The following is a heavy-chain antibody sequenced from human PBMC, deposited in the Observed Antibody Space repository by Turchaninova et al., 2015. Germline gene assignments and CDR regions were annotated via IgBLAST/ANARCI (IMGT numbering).Heavy chain of an antibody. J-gene: IGHJ1*01. CDR3: TTDKPLTGGSTIQF. CDR1: GVIFSNLW. Sequence: GGGFVKPGGSLRLSCGTSGVIFSNLWMTWIRQSPEKGLEYIGRIKSKVHGETVDYAAPVKGRFSISRDDSKDTVYLQMDSLKIEDTAVYYCTTDKPLTGGSTIQFWGQGTRVTVSS. D-gene: IGHD1-14*01. V-gene: IGHV3-15*01. CDR2: IKSKVHGETV.